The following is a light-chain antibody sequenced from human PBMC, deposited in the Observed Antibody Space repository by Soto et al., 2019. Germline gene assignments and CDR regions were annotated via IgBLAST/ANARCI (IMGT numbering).Light chain of an antibody. J-gene: IGKJ1*01. CDR3: QQFHTIPCT. V-gene: IGKV4-1*01. Sequence: DIVMTQSPDSLAVSLGERATLDCKSSQTVLNSSNNKTYLAWYRQRPGQPPTLLINWASTRQSGVPARFRGSGSGTEFTLTITDLHAEDLAVNYCQQFHTIPCTFGQGTKVEIK. CDR1: QTVLNSSNNKTY. CDR2: WAS.